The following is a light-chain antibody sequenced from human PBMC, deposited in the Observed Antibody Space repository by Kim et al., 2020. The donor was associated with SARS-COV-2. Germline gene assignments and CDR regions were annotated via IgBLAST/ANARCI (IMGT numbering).Light chain of an antibody. V-gene: IGKV3-20*01. CDR1: QSVSNDY. Sequence: EIVLTQSPGTLSLSRGERTTLSCRASQSVSNDYLAWYQQKPGQTPRLLIYSASSRAAGIPDRCSGSGSGTDFTLTISRLEPEDFAVYSCHQYDSSPYTCGQATKLEI. J-gene: IGKJ2*01. CDR3: HQYDSSPYT. CDR2: SAS.